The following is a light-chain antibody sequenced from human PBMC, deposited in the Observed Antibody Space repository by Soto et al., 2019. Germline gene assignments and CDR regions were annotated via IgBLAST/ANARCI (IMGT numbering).Light chain of an antibody. J-gene: IGKJ3*01. CDR3: QQYGSSIFT. CDR2: GAF. CDR1: QSVSSIY. Sequence: EIELTQSPGTLSLSPGERATLYCRASQSVSSIYLAWYQQKPGQAPRLLIYGAFSRATGIPDRFSCSGSGTDFTLSICRLEPEDFAVYYCQQYGSSIFTLGPGTKVDIK. V-gene: IGKV3-20*01.